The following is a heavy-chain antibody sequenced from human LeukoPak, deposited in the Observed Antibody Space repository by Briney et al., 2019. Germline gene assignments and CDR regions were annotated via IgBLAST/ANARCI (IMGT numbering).Heavy chain of an antibody. CDR3: AKVISIAAAEPGFDY. V-gene: IGHV3-23*01. J-gene: IGHJ4*02. CDR2: ISGSGGST. D-gene: IGHD6-25*01. CDR1: GFTFSSYA. Sequence: PGGSLRLSCAASGFTFSSYAMSWVRQAPGKGREWVSAISGSGGSTYYADSVKGRFTISRDNSKNTLYLQMNSLRAEDTAVYYCAKVISIAAAEPGFDYWGQGTLVTVSS.